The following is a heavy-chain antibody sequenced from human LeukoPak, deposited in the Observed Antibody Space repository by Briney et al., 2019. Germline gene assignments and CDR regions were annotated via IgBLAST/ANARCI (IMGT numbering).Heavy chain of an antibody. D-gene: IGHD6-13*01. CDR1: GFTFSSYA. Sequence: PGGSLRLSCAASGFTFSSYAMHWVRQAPGKGLEWVAVISYDGSNKYYADSVKGRFTISRDNSKNTLYLQMNSLRAEDTAVYYCARDRYSSSWYEGFDYWGQGTLVTVSS. V-gene: IGHV3-30*04. J-gene: IGHJ4*02. CDR3: ARDRYSSSWYEGFDY. CDR2: ISYDGSNK.